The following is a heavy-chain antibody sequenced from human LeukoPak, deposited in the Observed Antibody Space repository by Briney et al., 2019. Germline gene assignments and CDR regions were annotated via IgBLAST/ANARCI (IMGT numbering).Heavy chain of an antibody. Sequence: ASVKVSCKASGYTFTSYGITWVRQAPGQGLEWMGWISAYNGNTNYAQKFQGRVTMTTDTSTSTGYMELRSLRSDDTAVYYCARDNTMVRGVYCYYGMDVWGQGTTVTVSS. CDR3: ARDNTMVRGVYCYYGMDV. CDR1: GYTFTSYG. J-gene: IGHJ6*02. V-gene: IGHV1-18*01. CDR2: ISAYNGNT. D-gene: IGHD3-10*01.